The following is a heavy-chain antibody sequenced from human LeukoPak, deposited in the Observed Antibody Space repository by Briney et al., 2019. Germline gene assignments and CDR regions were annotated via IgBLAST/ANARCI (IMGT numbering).Heavy chain of an antibody. J-gene: IGHJ6*02. CDR2: ISAYNGNT. CDR1: GYTFTSYG. CDR3: ARDRGGDGYFDWYPDYYYGMDV. D-gene: IGHD3-9*01. Sequence: GASVKVSCKASGYTFTSYGIGWVRQAPGQGLEWMGWISAYNGNTNYAQKLQGRVTMTTDTSTSTAYMELRSLRSDDTAVYYCARDRGGDGYFDWYPDYYYGMDVWGQGTTVTVSS. V-gene: IGHV1-18*01.